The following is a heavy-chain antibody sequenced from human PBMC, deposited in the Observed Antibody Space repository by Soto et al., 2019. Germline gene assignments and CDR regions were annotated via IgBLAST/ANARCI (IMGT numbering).Heavy chain of an antibody. CDR2: IIPIFGTA. Sequence: SVKVSCKASGGTFSSYAISWVRQAPGQGLEWMGGIIPIFGTANYAQKFQGRVTITADESTSTAYMELSSLRSEDTAVYYCARSIPIFGVVRVLPYYYGMDVWGQGTTVTVSS. D-gene: IGHD3-3*01. CDR3: ARSIPIFGVVRVLPYYYGMDV. V-gene: IGHV1-69*13. CDR1: GGTFSSYA. J-gene: IGHJ6*02.